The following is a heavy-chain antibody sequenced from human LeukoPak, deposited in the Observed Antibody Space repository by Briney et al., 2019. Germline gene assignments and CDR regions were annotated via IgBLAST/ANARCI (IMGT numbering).Heavy chain of an antibody. D-gene: IGHD1-14*01. CDR2: ISSSSSYI. CDR3: ARSQGSTYNPRSGFDY. Sequence: GGSLRLSCAASGFTFSSYSMNWVRQAPGKGLEWVSSISSSSSYIYYADSVKGRFTISRDTSKNTVYLQMNSLRPEDTAVYYCARSQGSTYNPRSGFDYWGQGTLVAVSS. J-gene: IGHJ4*02. V-gene: IGHV3-21*01. CDR1: GFTFSSYS.